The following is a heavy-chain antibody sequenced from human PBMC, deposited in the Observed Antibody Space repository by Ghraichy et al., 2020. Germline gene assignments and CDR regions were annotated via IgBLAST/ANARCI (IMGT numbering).Heavy chain of an antibody. Sequence: LSLTCAASGFTFSSYAMSWVRQAPGKGLEWVSSISGSSGSTYYADSVKGRFTISRDNSKNTLYLQMNSLRVEDTAVYYCAKADYGDYPFDYWGQGTLVTVSS. CDR3: AKADYGDYPFDY. CDR2: ISGSSGST. D-gene: IGHD4-17*01. CDR1: GFTFSSYA. J-gene: IGHJ4*02. V-gene: IGHV3-23*01.